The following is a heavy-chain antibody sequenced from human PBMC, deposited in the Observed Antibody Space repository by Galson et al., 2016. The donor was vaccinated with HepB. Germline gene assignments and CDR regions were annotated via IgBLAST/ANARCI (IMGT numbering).Heavy chain of an antibody. CDR2: IKRITDGGTT. D-gene: IGHD3-10*01. CDR3: TKDRLGWAPAWFGEFFDY. V-gene: IGHV3-15*01. Sequence: SLRLSCAASGFTFSFSNYAMTWVRQAPGKGLEWVGRIKRITDGGTTDYAAPVKARFTISRDDSKNTVYLQMNSLKTEDTAVYYCTKDRLGWAPAWFGEFFDYWGQGALVTVSS. CDR1: GFTFSFSNYA. J-gene: IGHJ4*02.